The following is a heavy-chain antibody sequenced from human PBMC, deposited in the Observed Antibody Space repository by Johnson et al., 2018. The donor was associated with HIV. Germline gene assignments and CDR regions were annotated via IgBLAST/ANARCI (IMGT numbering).Heavy chain of an antibody. CDR2: ISYDGSNK. V-gene: IGHV3-30*03. D-gene: IGHD3-3*01. Sequence: QVQLVESGGGVVQPGRSLRLSCAASGFTFSSYVMHWVRQASGKGLEWVAVISYDGSNKYYADSVKGRFTISRDNSKNTLYLQMNSLRAEDTAVYYCATDRDLNYDCWSGSDDGFDIWGQGTMVTVSS. J-gene: IGHJ3*02. CDR1: GFTFSSYV. CDR3: ATDRDLNYDCWSGSDDGFDI.